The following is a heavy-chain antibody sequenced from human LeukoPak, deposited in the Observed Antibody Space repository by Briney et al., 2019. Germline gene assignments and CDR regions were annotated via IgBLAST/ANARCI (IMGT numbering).Heavy chain of an antibody. CDR3: GRGYRLVDA. Sequence: PGGSLRLSXVASGFTFDDFGMHWVRQLPGKGLEWISLISWNGESTYYADSVRGRFTSSRDNSKKSLHLEMNSLKPEDTGLYYCGRGYRLVDAWGKGTTVTVSS. V-gene: IGHV3-43D*03. CDR2: ISWNGEST. CDR1: GFTFDDFG. D-gene: IGHD5-18*01. J-gene: IGHJ6*04.